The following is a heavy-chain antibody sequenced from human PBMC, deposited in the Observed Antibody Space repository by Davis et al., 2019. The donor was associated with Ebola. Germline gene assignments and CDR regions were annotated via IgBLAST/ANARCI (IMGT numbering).Heavy chain of an antibody. V-gene: IGHV3-43*02. J-gene: IGHJ2*01. Sequence: PGGSLRLSCAASGFTFDDYAIHWVRQAPGKGLEWLSLISAAGDKTDYADSVRGRFTISRDNSKNSLFLQMNSLRTEGTALYYCAREIKPYWYFDLWGRGTLVTVSS. CDR2: ISAAGDKT. CDR1: GFTFDDYA. CDR3: AREIKPYWYFDL.